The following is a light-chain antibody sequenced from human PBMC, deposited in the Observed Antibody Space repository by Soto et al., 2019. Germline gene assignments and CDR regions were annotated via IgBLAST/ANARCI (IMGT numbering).Light chain of an antibody. CDR3: QQYNNWPWT. J-gene: IGKJ1*01. V-gene: IGKV3-15*01. Sequence: PGERATLSCRASQSVSSSYLAWYQQKPGQPPRLLIYGASTRATGIPARFSGSGSGTEFTLTISSLQSEDFAVYYCQQYNNWPWTFGQGTKVDIK. CDR1: QSVSSSY. CDR2: GAS.